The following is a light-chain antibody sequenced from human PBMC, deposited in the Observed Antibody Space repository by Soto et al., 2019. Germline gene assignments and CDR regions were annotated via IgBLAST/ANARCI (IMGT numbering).Light chain of an antibody. CDR1: QSVYSN. Sequence: EIVMTQSPAPLSVSPGERVPLSCRASQSVYSNLAWYKQKPGQAPRLLIHGSFTRATGIPARFSGSGSGTEFTLTISSLQSEDFAVYYCQQFNQWPLTFGGGTKVEI. CDR2: GSF. CDR3: QQFNQWPLT. J-gene: IGKJ4*01. V-gene: IGKV3-15*01.